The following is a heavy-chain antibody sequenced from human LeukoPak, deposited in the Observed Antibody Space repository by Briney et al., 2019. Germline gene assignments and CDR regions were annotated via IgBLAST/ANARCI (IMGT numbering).Heavy chain of an antibody. CDR3: ARGPAAALFDY. Sequence: ASVKVSCKASGYTFTDYYFHWVRQAPGQGLEWMGWIIPNSGGTNCAQKLQGRVTMTRDTSISTTYMELSSLRSDDTAVYYCARGPAAALFDYWGQGTLVTVSS. J-gene: IGHJ4*02. CDR1: GYTFTDYY. D-gene: IGHD6-13*01. V-gene: IGHV1-2*02. CDR2: IIPNSGGT.